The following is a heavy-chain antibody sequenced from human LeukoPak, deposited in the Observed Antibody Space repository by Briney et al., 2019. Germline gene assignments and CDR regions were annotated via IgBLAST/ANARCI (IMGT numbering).Heavy chain of an antibody. V-gene: IGHV4-59*01. D-gene: IGHD3-10*01. CDR1: GGSTSSYY. CDR3: ARRGVYPVHYFDY. J-gene: IGHJ4*02. CDR2: IYYSGST. Sequence: PSETLSLTCNVSGGSTSSYYWNWIRQPPGKGLEWIGYIYYSGSTNYNPSLKSRVTISIDTSKKQFSLKLSSVTAADTAVYYCARRGVYPVHYFDYWGQGTLVTVSS.